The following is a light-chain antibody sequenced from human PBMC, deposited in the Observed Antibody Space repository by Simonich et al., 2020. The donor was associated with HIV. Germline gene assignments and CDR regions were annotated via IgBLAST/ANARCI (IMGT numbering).Light chain of an antibody. Sequence: DIQMTQSPSSLSASVGDRVTTTCRASQSISNYLNWYQQKPGKAPKLLIYAASSWQSGVPSRFSGSGSGTEFTLTISSLQPDDFATYYCQQVNSYPFTFGPGTKVDIK. J-gene: IGKJ3*01. V-gene: IGKV1-16*01. CDR1: QSISNY. CDR3: QQVNSYPFT. CDR2: AAS.